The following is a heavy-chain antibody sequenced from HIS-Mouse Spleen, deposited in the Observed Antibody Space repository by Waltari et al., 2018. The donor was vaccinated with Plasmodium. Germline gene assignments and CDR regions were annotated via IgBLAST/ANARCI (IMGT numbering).Heavy chain of an antibody. D-gene: IGHD1-26*01. CDR2: IYYCGST. CDR1: GGSLSSYY. J-gene: IGHJ4*02. CDR3: ARAGYSGSYYYFDY. Sequence: QVQLQESGPGLVKPSETLSLPCTVSGGSLSSYYWGRIRQPPGTGLEWIGYIYYCGSTNYNPSLKSRVTISVDTSKNQFSLKLSSVTAADTAVYYCARAGYSGSYYYFDYWGQGTLVTVSS. V-gene: IGHV4-59*01.